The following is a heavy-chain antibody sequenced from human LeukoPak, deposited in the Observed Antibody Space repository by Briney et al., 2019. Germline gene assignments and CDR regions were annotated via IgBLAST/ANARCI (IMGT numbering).Heavy chain of an antibody. CDR2: ISGSGGST. D-gene: IGHD3-10*02. CDR1: GFTFSSYA. V-gene: IGHV3-23*01. Sequence: GGPLRLSCAASGFTFSSYAMSWVRQAPGKGLEWVSAISGSGGSTYYADSVKGRFTISRDNSKNTLYLQMNSLRAEDTAVYYRAKDIRLFGVSIQFGAFYIWGQGAMGTVSS. J-gene: IGHJ3*02. CDR3: AKDIRLFGVSIQFGAFYI.